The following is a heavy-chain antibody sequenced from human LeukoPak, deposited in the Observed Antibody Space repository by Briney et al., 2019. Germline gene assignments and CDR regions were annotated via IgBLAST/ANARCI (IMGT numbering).Heavy chain of an antibody. J-gene: IGHJ4*02. D-gene: IGHD1-26*01. V-gene: IGHV4-34*01. Sequence: SETLSLTCAVYGGSFSGYYWSWIRQPPGKGLEWIGEINHSGSTNYNPSRKSRVTISVDTSKNQFSLKLSSVTAADTAVYYCARAGATWSVDYWGQGTLVTVSS. CDR2: INHSGST. CDR1: GGSFSGYY. CDR3: ARAGATWSVDY.